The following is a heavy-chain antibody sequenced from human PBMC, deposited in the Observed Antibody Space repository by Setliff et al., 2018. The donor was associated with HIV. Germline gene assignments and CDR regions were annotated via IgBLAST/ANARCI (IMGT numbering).Heavy chain of an antibody. D-gene: IGHD3-10*01. CDR3: SMMTNYYGSGSPEGSYYYYYRDV. J-gene: IGHJ6*03. CDR1: GYTFTSYG. CDR2: ISAYNGNT. Sequence: ASVKVSCKASGYTFTSYGISWVRQAPGQGLEWMGWISAYNGNTNYAQKPQGRVTMTTDTSTSTAYMELRSLRSDDTAVYYCSMMTNYYGSGSPEGSYYYYYRDVWGKGTTVTVSS. V-gene: IGHV1-18*01.